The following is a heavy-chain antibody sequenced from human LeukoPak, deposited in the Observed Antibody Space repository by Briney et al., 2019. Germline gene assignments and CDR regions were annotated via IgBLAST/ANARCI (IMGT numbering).Heavy chain of an antibody. CDR3: ARDRSGYSSGIDY. CDR1: GGSFSGYY. D-gene: IGHD6-25*01. V-gene: IGHV4-34*01. CDR2: INHSGST. J-gene: IGHJ4*02. Sequence: PSETLSLTCAVYGGSFSGYYWSWIRQPPGKGLEWIGEINHSGSTNYNPSLRSRVTISVDTSKNQFSLRLSSVTAADTAVYYCARDRSGYSSGIDYWGQGTLVTVSS.